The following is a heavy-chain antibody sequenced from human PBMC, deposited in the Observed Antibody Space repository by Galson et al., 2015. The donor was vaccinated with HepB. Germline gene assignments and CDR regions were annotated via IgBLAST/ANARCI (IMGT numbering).Heavy chain of an antibody. J-gene: IGHJ6*02. V-gene: IGHV1-46*01. CDR3: AREAVRVVAATLYYYGMDV. D-gene: IGHD2-15*01. CDR1: GYTFTSYY. CDR2: INPSGGST. Sequence: SVKVSCKASGYTFTSYYMHWVRQAPGQGLEWMGIINPSGGSTSYAQKFQGRVTMTRDTSTSTVYMELSSLRSEDTAVYYCAREAVRVVAATLYYYGMDVWGQGTTVTVSS.